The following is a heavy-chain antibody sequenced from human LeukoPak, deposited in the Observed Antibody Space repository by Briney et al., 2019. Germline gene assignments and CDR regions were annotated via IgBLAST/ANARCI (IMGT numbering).Heavy chain of an antibody. CDR1: GYRVSESS. CDR2: FDPDDRKT. V-gene: IGHV1-24*01. D-gene: IGHD1-26*01. J-gene: IGHJ6*03. CDR3: ATIVSGVDDYFYYYMDV. Sequence: ASVKVSCKVSGYRVSESSMHWVRQAPGKGLEWMGGFDPDDRKTIYAQKFQGRFTMTEDTSTDTAYMELSSLRSEDTAVYFCATIVSGVDDYFYYYMDVWGKGTPVTVSS.